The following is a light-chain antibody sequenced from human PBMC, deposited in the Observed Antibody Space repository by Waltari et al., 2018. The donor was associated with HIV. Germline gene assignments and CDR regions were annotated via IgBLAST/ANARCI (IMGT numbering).Light chain of an antibody. CDR3: QQYGRSPRCT. J-gene: IGKJ3*01. CDR1: QRVGGNQ. CDR2: EAS. V-gene: IGKV3-20*01. Sequence: EIVLTQSPGTLSLSPGQRATLSCRASQRVGGNQLAWDQRRPCQTLRLIIDEASSRATGIRDRFRGSGSGTDFTRNIARLEPGDFSVYYWQQYGRSPRCTFGPGNKGDF.